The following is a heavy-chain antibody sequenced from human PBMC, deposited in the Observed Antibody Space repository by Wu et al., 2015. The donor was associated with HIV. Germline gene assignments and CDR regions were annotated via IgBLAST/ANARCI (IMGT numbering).Heavy chain of an antibody. CDR2: IIPIFGTA. D-gene: IGHD2-2*01. Sequence: QVQLMQSGAEVKKPGSAVKVSCKALGIIFNRYSINWVRQAPGQGLEWMGRIIPIFGTANYAQKFQGRVTITADESTSTAYMELSSLRSEDTAVYYCARENPGEYQLLFGYWGQGTLVTVSS. V-gene: IGHV1-69*15. CDR1: GIIFNRYS. CDR3: ARENPGEYQLLFGY. J-gene: IGHJ4*02.